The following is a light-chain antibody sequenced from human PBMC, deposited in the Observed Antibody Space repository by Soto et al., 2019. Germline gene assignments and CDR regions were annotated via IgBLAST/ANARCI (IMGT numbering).Light chain of an antibody. CDR3: LQDHAYPWT. J-gene: IGKJ1*01. CDR2: DTF. Sequence: DIQMTQSPSSLSASVGARVTITCRASQGIANDLAWYQQRPGKAPERLMYDTFTLASGVPSRFSGSGSGAEFTLTIASLQPEDIATYYCLQDHAYPWTFGQGTKVEL. V-gene: IGKV1-17*01. CDR1: QGIAND.